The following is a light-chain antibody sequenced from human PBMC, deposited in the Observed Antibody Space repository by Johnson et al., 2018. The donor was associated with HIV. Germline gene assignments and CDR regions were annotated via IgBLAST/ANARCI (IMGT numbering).Light chain of an antibody. CDR1: SSDIGNNY. Sequence: QSVLTQPPSVSAAPGQKVIISCSGGSSDIGNNYVSWYQHLPGTAPKLLIYDDNKRPSGIPDRFSGSKSGTSATLGITGLQTGDEADYYCGTWDSSPGAGHIFGTGTTVTV. J-gene: IGLJ1*01. V-gene: IGLV1-51*01. CDR3: GTWDSSPGAGHI. CDR2: DDN.